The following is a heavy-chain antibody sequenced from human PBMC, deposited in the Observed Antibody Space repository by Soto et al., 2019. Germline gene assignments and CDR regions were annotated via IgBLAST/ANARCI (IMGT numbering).Heavy chain of an antibody. CDR1: GGSISSGDYY. J-gene: IGHJ1*01. Sequence: SETLSLTCTVSGGSISSGDYYWSWIRQLPGKDLEWIAYIYYNGNTYYTPSLKSRATISLDTSRNQFFLNLNSVTAADTAVYYWARDVDYDSSGSFEVYFQHWGQGTLVTVSS. CDR3: ARDVDYDSSGSFEVYFQH. D-gene: IGHD3-22*01. CDR2: IYYNGNT. V-gene: IGHV4-31*03.